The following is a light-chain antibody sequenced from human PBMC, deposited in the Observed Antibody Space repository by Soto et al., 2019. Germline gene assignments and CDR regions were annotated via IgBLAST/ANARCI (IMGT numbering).Light chain of an antibody. CDR2: DAS. Sequence: EIVLTQSPGTLSLSPGERATLSCRASQSVSSSYLAWYQQKPGQPPRLLIYDASNRATGIPARFSGSGSGTEFTLIISSLQSEDFAVYYCQQFNKWPPVFGPGTKVDIK. CDR3: QQFNKWPPV. V-gene: IGKV3-15*01. CDR1: QSVSSSY. J-gene: IGKJ3*01.